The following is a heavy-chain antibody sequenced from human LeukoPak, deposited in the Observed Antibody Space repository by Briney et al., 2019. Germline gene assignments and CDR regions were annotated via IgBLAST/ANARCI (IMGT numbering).Heavy chain of an antibody. V-gene: IGHV4-38-2*02. D-gene: IGHD3-10*01. CDR3: ASRKLLWFGELFRNRAFDI. CDR2: IYHSGNT. J-gene: IGHJ3*02. CDR1: GYSISSSYY. Sequence: SETLSLTCTVSGYSISSSYYWGWIRQPPGKGLEWIGSIYHSGNTYYNPSLKSRVTISVDTSKNQFSLKLSSVTAADTAVYYCASRKLLWFGELFRNRAFDIWGQGTMVTVSS.